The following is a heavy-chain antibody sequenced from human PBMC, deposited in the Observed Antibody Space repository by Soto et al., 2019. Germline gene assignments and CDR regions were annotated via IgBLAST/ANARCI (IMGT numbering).Heavy chain of an antibody. Sequence: QVQLVQSGAEVKKPGASVKVSCKASGYTFTSYYMHWVRQAPGQGLEWMGIINPSGGSTSYAQKFQGRVTMTRDTSTSTVYMELSSLRSEDTAVYYCAGPYYYGSGGYHAFDIWGQGTMVTVSS. V-gene: IGHV1-46*01. CDR2: INPSGGST. CDR1: GYTFTSYY. D-gene: IGHD3-10*01. J-gene: IGHJ3*02. CDR3: AGPYYYGSGGYHAFDI.